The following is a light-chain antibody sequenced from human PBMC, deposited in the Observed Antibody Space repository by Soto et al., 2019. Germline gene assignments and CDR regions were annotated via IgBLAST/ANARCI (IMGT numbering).Light chain of an antibody. CDR2: DAS. V-gene: IGKV3-11*01. J-gene: IGKJ5*01. CDR1: RSASSY. CDR3: QRRSNYIT. Sequence: EIGLTQSPATLSSSPGERATLSCRASRSASSYSDCYQQNAGEARRLLIDDASSGATGIAARFSGSGSATDFTLTIISLEAEDFAVYYWQRRSNYITFGQGTRLEIK.